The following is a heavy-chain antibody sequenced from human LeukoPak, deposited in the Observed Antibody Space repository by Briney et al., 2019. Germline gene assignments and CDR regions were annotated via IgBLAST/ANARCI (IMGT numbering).Heavy chain of an antibody. J-gene: IGHJ2*01. CDR1: GGSISSYY. CDR2: IYTSRST. D-gene: IGHD3-10*01. V-gene: IGHV4-4*07. Sequence: SETLSLTCTVSGGSISSYYWSWVRQPAGKGLEWIGRIYTSRSTNYNPSLKSRVTMSVDTSKNQFSLKLSSVTAADTAVYYCAGSSITMVSRDWYFDLWGRGTLVTVSS. CDR3: AGSSITMVSRDWYFDL.